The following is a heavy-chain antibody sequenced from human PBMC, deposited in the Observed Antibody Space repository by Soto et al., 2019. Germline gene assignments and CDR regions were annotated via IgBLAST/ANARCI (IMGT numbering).Heavy chain of an antibody. CDR3: AADWHYGSGSYYAYYYGMDV. D-gene: IGHD3-10*01. J-gene: IGHJ6*02. CDR1: GFTFTISA. Sequence: SVKVSCKAAGFTFTISALQWVRQARGQRLEWIGWIVVGGGITNYAQKFQERVTITRDMSTSTAYMELSSLRSEDTAVYYCAADWHYGSGSYYAYYYGMDVWGQGTTVTV. V-gene: IGHV1-58*01. CDR2: IVVGGGIT.